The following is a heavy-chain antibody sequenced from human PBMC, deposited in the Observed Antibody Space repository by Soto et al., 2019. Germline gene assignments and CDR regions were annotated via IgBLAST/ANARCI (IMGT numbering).Heavy chain of an antibody. CDR1: GYSFTSYW. CDR2: IYPGDSDT. J-gene: IGHJ5*02. Sequence: GESLKISCKGSGYSFTSYWIGWVRQMPGKGLEWMGIIYPGDSDTRYSPSFQGQVTISADKSISTAYLQWSSLKASDTAMYYCARVRGPLAAPVWFDPWGQGTLVTVSS. CDR3: ARVRGPLAAPVWFDP. V-gene: IGHV5-51*01. D-gene: IGHD6-6*01.